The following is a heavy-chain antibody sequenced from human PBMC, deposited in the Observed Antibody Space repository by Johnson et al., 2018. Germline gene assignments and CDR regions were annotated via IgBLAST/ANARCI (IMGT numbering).Heavy chain of an antibody. Sequence: VQLLESGGGVVQPGRSLRLSCAASGFTFSNYGMHWVRQAPGKGLEWVAVISYDGSNKYYADSVKGRFTISRDNSKNTLYLQMNSLRAEDTALYYCAKDLYGDYGMDGWGQGTTVTVSS. J-gene: IGHJ6*02. CDR2: ISYDGSNK. CDR3: AKDLYGDYGMDG. D-gene: IGHD4-17*01. CDR1: GFTFSNYG. V-gene: IGHV3-30*18.